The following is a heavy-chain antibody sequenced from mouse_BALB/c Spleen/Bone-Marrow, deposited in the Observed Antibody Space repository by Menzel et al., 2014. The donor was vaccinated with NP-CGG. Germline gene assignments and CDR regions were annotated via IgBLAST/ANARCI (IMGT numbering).Heavy chain of an antibody. CDR3: TRSGRYYFDY. CDR1: GYTFTSYW. D-gene: IGHD3-1*01. V-gene: IGHV1-5*01. Sequence: DVQLVESGTVLARPGASVKMSCKASGYTFTSYWMHWVKQRPGQGLEWIGAIYPGDSDTSYNQKFKGKAKLTAGTSTSTAYMELSSLTNEDSAVYYCTRSGRYYFDYWGQGTTLTVSS. J-gene: IGHJ2*01. CDR2: IYPGDSDT.